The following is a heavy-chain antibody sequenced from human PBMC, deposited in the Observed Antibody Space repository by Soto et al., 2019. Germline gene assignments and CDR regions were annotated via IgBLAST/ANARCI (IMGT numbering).Heavy chain of an antibody. CDR2: ISPKSGGT. Sequence: QVQLVQSGAEVKKPGASVKVSCEASGYNFIDYYIHWVRQAPGQGFEWVGRISPKSGGTNSAQKFEGRVTMTWDTSLNTAYMELMRLRSDDTAVYYCARDRQCALWGQGTLVTVSS. CDR1: GYNFIDYY. CDR3: ARDRQCAL. J-gene: IGHJ4*02. V-gene: IGHV1-2*02.